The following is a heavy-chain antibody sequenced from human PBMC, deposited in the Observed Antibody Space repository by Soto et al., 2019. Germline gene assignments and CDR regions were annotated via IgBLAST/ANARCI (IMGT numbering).Heavy chain of an antibody. CDR2: ISAYNGNT. D-gene: IGHD1-26*01. J-gene: IGHJ6*02. Sequence: QVQLVQSGAEVKKPGASVKVSCKASGYTFTSYGISWVRQAPGQGLEWMGWISAYNGNTNYAQKLQGRVTMTTDPSTSTAHMELRNLRTDDTAVYYCARAGGSYYGYGRYYYYYGMDVWGQGTTVTFSS. CDR1: GYTFTSYG. CDR3: ARAGGSYYGYGRYYYYYGMDV. V-gene: IGHV1-18*01.